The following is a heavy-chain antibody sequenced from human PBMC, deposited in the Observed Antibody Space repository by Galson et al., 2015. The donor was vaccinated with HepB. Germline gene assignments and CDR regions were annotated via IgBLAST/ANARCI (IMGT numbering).Heavy chain of an antibody. CDR1: GGAIRSYY. V-gene: IGHV4-59*01. J-gene: IGHJ5*02. CDR2: IHNSGNT. CDR3: ARGFLVWIDP. D-gene: IGHD2-8*02. Sequence: TLSLTCTVSGGAIRSYYWNWIRQPPGKGLEWIGYIHNSGNTSYNPSLKSRVTMSVDTSKNELSLRLSSVTAADTAVYYCARGFLVWIDPWGQGTLVTVSS.